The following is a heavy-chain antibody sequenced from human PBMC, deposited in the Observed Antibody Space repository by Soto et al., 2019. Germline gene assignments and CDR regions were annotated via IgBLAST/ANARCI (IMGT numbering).Heavy chain of an antibody. D-gene: IGHD2-8*01. J-gene: IGHJ5*02. CDR1: GGSISSSSYY. V-gene: IGHV4-39*01. Sequence: PSETLSLTCTVSGGSISSSSYYWGWIRQPPGKGLEWIGSIYYSGSTYYNPSLKSRVTISVDTSKNQFSLKLSSVTAADTAVYYCARTSGVTGWFDPWGQGTLVTVSA. CDR2: IYYSGST. CDR3: ARTSGVTGWFDP.